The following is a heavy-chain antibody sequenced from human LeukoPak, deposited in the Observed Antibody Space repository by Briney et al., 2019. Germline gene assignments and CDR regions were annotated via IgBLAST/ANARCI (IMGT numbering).Heavy chain of an antibody. CDR3: ARGVWAYSGSYYFDY. CDR2: IGTAGDT. D-gene: IGHD1-26*01. V-gene: IGHV3-13*01. J-gene: IGHJ4*02. CDR1: GFTFSSYD. Sequence: GGSLRHSCAASGFTFSSYDMHWPRQATGKGMEWVSAIGTAGDTYYPGSVKGRFTISRENAKNSLYLQMNSLRAGDTAVYYCARGVWAYSGSYYFDYWGQGTLVTVSS.